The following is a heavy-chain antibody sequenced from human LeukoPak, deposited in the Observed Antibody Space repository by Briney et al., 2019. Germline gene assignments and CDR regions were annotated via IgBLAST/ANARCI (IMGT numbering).Heavy chain of an antibody. D-gene: IGHD2-2*03. CDR3: ARRLGYCSSTSCYAFDY. CDR1: GGSIRGYY. Sequence: WETLSLTCTVSGGSIRGYYWSWIWQPPGKGLERIGHIYYSGSTNYNPSLKSRVTISVDTSKNQFSLKLSSVTAADTAVYYCARRLGYCSSTSCYAFDYWGQGTLVTVSS. V-gene: IGHV4-59*08. J-gene: IGHJ4*02. CDR2: IYYSGST.